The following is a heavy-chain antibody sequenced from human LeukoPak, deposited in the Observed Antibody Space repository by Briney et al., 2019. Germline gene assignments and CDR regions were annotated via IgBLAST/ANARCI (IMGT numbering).Heavy chain of an antibody. V-gene: IGHV3-30*02. CDR3: AKDRLYKWSVNDAFDI. D-gene: IGHD1-20*01. CDR1: GFTFSSYG. CDR2: IRYDGSNK. J-gene: IGHJ3*02. Sequence: GGSLRLSCAASGFTFSSYGMHWVRQAPGKGLEWVAFIRYDGSNKYYADSVKGRFTISRDNSKNTLYLQMSSLRAEDTAVYYCAKDRLYKWSVNDAFDIWGQGTMVTVSS.